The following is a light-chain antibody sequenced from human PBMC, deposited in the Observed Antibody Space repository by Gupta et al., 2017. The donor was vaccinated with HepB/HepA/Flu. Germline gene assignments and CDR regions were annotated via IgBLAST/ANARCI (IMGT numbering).Light chain of an antibody. Sequence: YVLTQPPSVPVAPGPPATISCGGNNIERKSVHWYQQKPGQAPVLVIHDDSDRPSGIPERFSGSDSGNTATLAISRVGAGDEADYYCQVWDGSLDHVVFGGGTKLTVL. CDR2: DDS. V-gene: IGLV3-21*02. CDR3: QVWDGSLDHVV. J-gene: IGLJ2*01. CDR1: NIERKS.